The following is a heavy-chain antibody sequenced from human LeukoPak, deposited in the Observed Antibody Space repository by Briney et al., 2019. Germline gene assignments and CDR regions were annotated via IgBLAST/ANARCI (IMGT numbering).Heavy chain of an antibody. CDR3: ARDVAPLDWLDA. CDR1: GFTLTTYW. Sequence: PGGSLRLSCAASGFTLTTYWMHWVRQAPGKGLVWVSRIKSDGSSTSYADSVKGRFTVSRDSAKNTLYLQMNSLRAEDTAVYYCARDVAPLDWLDAWGQGTTVTVSS. CDR2: IKSDGSST. D-gene: IGHD3-9*01. V-gene: IGHV3-74*01. J-gene: IGHJ6*02.